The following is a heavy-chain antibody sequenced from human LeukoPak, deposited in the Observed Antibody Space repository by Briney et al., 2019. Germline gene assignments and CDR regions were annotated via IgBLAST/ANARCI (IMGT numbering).Heavy chain of an antibody. Sequence: GGSLRLSCAASGFSFGSYSMNRVRQAPGKGLEWVSDISGSGGSTYYADSVKGRFTISRDNSKNTLYLQMNSLRAEDTAVYYCAKRIQSAMATGYWGQGTLVTVSS. J-gene: IGHJ4*02. V-gene: IGHV3-23*01. D-gene: IGHD5-18*01. CDR3: AKRIQSAMATGY. CDR1: GFSFGSYS. CDR2: ISGSGGST.